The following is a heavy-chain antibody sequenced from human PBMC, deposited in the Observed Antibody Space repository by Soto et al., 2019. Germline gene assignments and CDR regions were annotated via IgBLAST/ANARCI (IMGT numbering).Heavy chain of an antibody. V-gene: IGHV4-59*01. J-gene: IGHJ6*02. CDR1: GGSISSYY. CDR2: IYYSGST. D-gene: IGHD4-4*01. Sequence: PSETLSLTCTVSGGSISSYYWSWIRQPPGKGLEWIGYIYYSGSTNYNPSLKSRVTISVDTSKNQFSLKLSSVTAADTAVYYCERDWRLQTDYYYNGMDVWGQGTTVTVSS. CDR3: ERDWRLQTDYYYNGMDV.